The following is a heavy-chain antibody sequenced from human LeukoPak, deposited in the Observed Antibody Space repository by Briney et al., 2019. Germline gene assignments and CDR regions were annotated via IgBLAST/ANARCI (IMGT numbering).Heavy chain of an antibody. Sequence: PSGGSLRLSCAASELTLSDNYMSWIRQAPGRGLEWVSFIYSGGSTYYADSVRGRFIISRDTSKNTLYLQMNSLRAEDTAIYYCARRAGSYSHSYDYWGQGTLVTVSS. V-gene: IGHV3-53*01. CDR2: IYSGGST. D-gene: IGHD2-15*01. CDR3: ARRAGSYSHSYDY. J-gene: IGHJ4*02. CDR1: ELTLSDNY.